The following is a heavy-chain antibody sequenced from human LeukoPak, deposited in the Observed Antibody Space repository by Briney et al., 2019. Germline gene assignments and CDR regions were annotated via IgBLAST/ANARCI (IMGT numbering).Heavy chain of an antibody. J-gene: IGHJ4*02. V-gene: IGHV3-7*01. CDR2: IKQDGSEK. CDR1: GFTFSSYW. D-gene: IGHD5-18*01. Sequence: GGSLRLSCAASGFTFSSYWMSWVRQAPGKGLEWVANIKQDGSEKYDVDSVKGRFTISRDNAKNSLYLQMNSLRPEDTAVYYCARDLAAVDTAMAGEFDYWGQGTLVTVSS. CDR3: ARDLAAVDTAMAGEFDY.